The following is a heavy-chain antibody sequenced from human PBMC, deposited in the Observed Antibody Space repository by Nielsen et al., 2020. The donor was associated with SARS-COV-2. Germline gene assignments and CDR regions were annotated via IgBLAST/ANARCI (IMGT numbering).Heavy chain of an antibody. V-gene: IGHV4-39*07. Sequence: SETLSLTCTVSGGSISSSSYYWGWIRQPPGKGLEYIGSIYYSGSTYYNPSLKSRVTISVDTSKNQFSLKLSSVTAADTAVYYCASTDSGSYAFDYWGQGTLVTVSS. CDR2: IYYSGST. D-gene: IGHD1-26*01. CDR3: ASTDSGSYAFDY. J-gene: IGHJ4*02. CDR1: GGSISSSSYY.